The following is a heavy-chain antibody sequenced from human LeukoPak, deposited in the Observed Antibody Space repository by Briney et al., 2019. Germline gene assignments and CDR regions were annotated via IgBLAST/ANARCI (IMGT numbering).Heavy chain of an antibody. J-gene: IGHJ4*02. D-gene: IGHD5-18*01. Sequence: PSETLSLTCTVSGGSISSSSYYWGWIRQPPGKGLEWIGSIYYSGSTYYNPSLKSRVTISVDTSKNQFSLKLSSVTAADTAVYYCASGGGYSYGYTAHNDYWGQGTLVTVSS. CDR3: ASGGGYSYGYTAHNDY. CDR2: IYYSGST. CDR1: GGSISSSSYY. V-gene: IGHV4-39*01.